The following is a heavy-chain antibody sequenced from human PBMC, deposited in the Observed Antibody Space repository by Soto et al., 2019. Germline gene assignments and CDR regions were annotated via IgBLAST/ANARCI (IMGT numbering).Heavy chain of an antibody. D-gene: IGHD3-16*02. CDR3: ARGGFTFGGVIVSNYYYYMDL. V-gene: IGHV4-34*01. Sequence: SETLSLTCAVYGGSFSGYYWSWIRQPPGKGLEWIGEINHSGSTNYDPSLKSRVTISVDTSKNQFSLKLSSVTAADTAVYYCARGGFTFGGVIVSNYYYYMDLRGKGTTVTVSS. CDR2: INHSGST. CDR1: GGSFSGYY. J-gene: IGHJ6*03.